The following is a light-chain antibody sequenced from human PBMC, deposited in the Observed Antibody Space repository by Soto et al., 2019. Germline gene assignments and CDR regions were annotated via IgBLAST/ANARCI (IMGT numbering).Light chain of an antibody. CDR3: SSYAGSNNFVV. J-gene: IGLJ1*01. Sequence: QAVRTQPASASGSPGQSVTISCTGTSSDVGGYDYVSWYQQHPGKAPKLMIYEVTKRPSGVPDRFSGSKSGNTDSLTVSGLQAEDEVDYYCSSYAGSNNFVVFGSGTKVTVL. V-gene: IGLV2-8*01. CDR1: SSDVGGYDY. CDR2: EVT.